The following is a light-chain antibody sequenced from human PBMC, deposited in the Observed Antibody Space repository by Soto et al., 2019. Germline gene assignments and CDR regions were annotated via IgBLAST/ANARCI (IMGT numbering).Light chain of an antibody. CDR3: QQYTSWPPFT. Sequence: EIVMTQSPATLSVAPGERATLSCRASPSVINNLAWYQHKPCQAPRLLIYGASTRATGIPARYSGSESGTEFTLTLSNLQCDDFAVYYCQQYTSWPPFTFGPGTKVDIK. CDR2: GAS. V-gene: IGKV3-15*01. CDR1: PSVINN. J-gene: IGKJ3*01.